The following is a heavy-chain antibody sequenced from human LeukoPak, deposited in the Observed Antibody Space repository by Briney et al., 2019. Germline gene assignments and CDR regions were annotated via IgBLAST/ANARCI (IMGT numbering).Heavy chain of an antibody. CDR2: IFPSGGEI. CDR3: ATYRQVLLPFES. Sequence: GGSLRLSCAASGFTFSTFAMIWVRQPPGKGLEWVSSIFPSGGEIHYADSVRGRFTISRDNSKSTPSLQMNSLRAEDTAIYYCATYRQVLLPFESWGQGTLVTVSS. D-gene: IGHD2-8*02. CDR1: GFTFSTFA. V-gene: IGHV3-23*01. J-gene: IGHJ4*02.